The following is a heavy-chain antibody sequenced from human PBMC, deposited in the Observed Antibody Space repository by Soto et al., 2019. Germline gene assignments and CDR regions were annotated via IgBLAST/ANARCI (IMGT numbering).Heavy chain of an antibody. D-gene: IGHD6-6*01. V-gene: IGHV3-30-3*01. CDR2: ISYDGSNK. CDR3: ARDPPYSSSFSFDY. Sequence: PGGSLRLSCAASGFTFSSYAMHWVRQAPGKGLEWVAVISYDGSNKYYADSVKGRFTISRDNSKNTLYLQMNSLRAEDTAVYYCARDPPYSSSFSFDYWGQGTPVTVSS. J-gene: IGHJ4*02. CDR1: GFTFSSYA.